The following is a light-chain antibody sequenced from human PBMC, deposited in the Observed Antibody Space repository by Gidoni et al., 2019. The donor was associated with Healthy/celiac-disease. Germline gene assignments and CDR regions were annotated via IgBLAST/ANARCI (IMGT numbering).Light chain of an antibody. CDR3: QQYGSSLWT. V-gene: IGKV3-20*01. J-gene: IGKJ1*01. Sequence: ESVLTQSPGTLSLSPGERATLSCRASQSVSSSYLAWYQQKPGPAPRLLIYGASSRATGIPDRFSGSGSGTDFTLTISRLEPEDFAVYYCQQYGSSLWTFGQGTKVEIK. CDR2: GAS. CDR1: QSVSSSY.